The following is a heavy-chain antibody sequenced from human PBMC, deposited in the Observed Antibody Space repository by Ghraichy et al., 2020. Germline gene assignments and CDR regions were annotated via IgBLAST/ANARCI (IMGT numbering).Heavy chain of an antibody. CDR1: GFIFSSYR. CDR2: IWSDGSNN. Sequence: LSLTCAASGFIFSSYRKYWVRQAPGKGLEWVAVIWSDGSNNYYDDSVKGRFTISRDNSKNTLYLQMNSLRPGDTAVYYCARGPAYYTRGTYYYYGMDVWGQGTTVTVSS. CDR3: ARGPAYYTRGTYYYYGMDV. V-gene: IGHV3-33*01. D-gene: IGHD3/OR15-3a*01. J-gene: IGHJ6*02.